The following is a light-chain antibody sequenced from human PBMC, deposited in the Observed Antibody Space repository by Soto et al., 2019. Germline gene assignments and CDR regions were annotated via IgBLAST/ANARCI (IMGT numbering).Light chain of an antibody. Sequence: DIQMTQSPSSLSASLGDRVTITCRASQTINNYLNWYQQKPGRAPELLVYATSSLQSGVPSRFTGGGSGTHFTLTISGLQPADFATYFCQQSYNTPITFGQGTRLEI. CDR2: ATS. CDR1: QTINNY. CDR3: QQSYNTPIT. J-gene: IGKJ5*01. V-gene: IGKV1-39*01.